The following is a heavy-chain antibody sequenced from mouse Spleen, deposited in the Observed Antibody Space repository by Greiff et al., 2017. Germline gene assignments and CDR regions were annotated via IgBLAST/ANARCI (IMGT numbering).Heavy chain of an antibody. CDR1: GYTFSSYW. V-gene: IGHV1-80*01. Sequence: QVQLQQSGAVLVKPGASVKMSCKASGYTFSSYWMHWVKQRPGKGLEWIGAIYPGDGDTSYNEKFKGKATLTADKSASTAYMQLSSLTSEDSAVYFCARRRVGNDLDDWGEGTTVTVSS. CDR2: IYPGDGDT. J-gene: IGHJ1*01. CDR3: ARRRVGNDLDD. D-gene: IGHD1-1*02.